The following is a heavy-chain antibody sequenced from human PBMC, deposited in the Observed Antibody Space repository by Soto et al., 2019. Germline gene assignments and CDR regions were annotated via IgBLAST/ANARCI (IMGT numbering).Heavy chain of an antibody. Sequence: SETLSLTCTVSGGSVSSDYNYWSWIRQSPGKGLEWIGYISGSGSTGYNPSLKNRLTMSVDRSKNQFTLRLTSVTAADTAVYFCATESGSTYGYFDYWGQGTQVTVSS. D-gene: IGHD5-18*01. CDR2: ISGSGST. J-gene: IGHJ4*02. V-gene: IGHV4-30-4*01. CDR1: GGSVSSDYNY. CDR3: ATESGSTYGYFDY.